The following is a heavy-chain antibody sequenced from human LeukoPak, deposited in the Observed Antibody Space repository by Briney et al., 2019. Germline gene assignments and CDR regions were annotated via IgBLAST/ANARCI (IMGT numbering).Heavy chain of an antibody. CDR2: INPSGGST. Sequence: ASVKVSCKXSGYTFTSYYMHWVRQAPGQGLEWMGLINPSGGSTSYAQKFQGRVTMTRDTSTSTVYMELSSLRSEDTAVYYCASGYCSSTSCYPRQFDYWGQGTLVTVSS. CDR3: ASGYCSSTSCYPRQFDY. J-gene: IGHJ4*02. V-gene: IGHV1-46*03. CDR1: GYTFTSYY. D-gene: IGHD2-2*01.